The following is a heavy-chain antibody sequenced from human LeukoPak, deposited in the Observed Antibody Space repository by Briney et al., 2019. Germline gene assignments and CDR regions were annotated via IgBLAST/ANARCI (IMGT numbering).Heavy chain of an antibody. CDR1: GGSISSYY. CDR2: IYYSGST. Sequence: PSETLSLTCTVSGGSISSYYWSWIRQPPGKGLEWIGYIYYSGSTNYNPSLKSRVTISVDTSKNQFSLKLSSVTAADTAVYYCARPGEYSYGDDYGGQETLVPVSS. CDR3: ARPGEYSYGDDY. J-gene: IGHJ4*02. V-gene: IGHV4-59*01. D-gene: IGHD5-18*01.